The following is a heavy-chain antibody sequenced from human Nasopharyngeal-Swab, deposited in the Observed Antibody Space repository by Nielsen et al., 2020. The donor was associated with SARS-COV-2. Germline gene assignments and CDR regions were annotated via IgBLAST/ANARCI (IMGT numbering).Heavy chain of an antibody. CDR1: GGSISSYY. J-gene: IGHJ3*02. CDR2: IYYSGST. CDR3: ARFRGWDCSGGSCELDDAFDI. Sequence: SETLSLTCTVSGGSISSYYWSWIRQPPGKGLEWIGYIYYSGSTNYNPSLKSRVTISVDTSKNQFSLKLSSVTAADTAVYYCARFRGWDCSGGSCELDDAFDIWGQGTMVTVSS. D-gene: IGHD2-15*01. V-gene: IGHV4-59*01.